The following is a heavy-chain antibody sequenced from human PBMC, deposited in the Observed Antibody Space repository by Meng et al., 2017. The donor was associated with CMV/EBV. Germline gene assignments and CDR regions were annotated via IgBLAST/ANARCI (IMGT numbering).Heavy chain of an antibody. CDR3: ARGHSTYYDFWSGYSIRLYYYYYGMDV. CDR2: FIPMLHIT. CDR1: GGTFSNFT. D-gene: IGHD3-3*01. J-gene: IGHJ6*02. Sequence: SVKVSCKTSGGTFSNFTMNWVRRAPGQAPECMGRFIPMLHITCYAQRLQGRVDVGADKSTGTAYMQLSSPRSEDTAVYYCARGHSTYYDFWSGYSIRLYYYYYGMDVWGQGTTVTVSS. V-gene: IGHV1-69*02.